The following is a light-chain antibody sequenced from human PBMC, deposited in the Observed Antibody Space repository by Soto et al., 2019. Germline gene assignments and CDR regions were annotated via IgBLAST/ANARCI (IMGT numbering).Light chain of an antibody. V-gene: IGLV2-14*01. CDR1: SSDVGAYNF. CDR3: SSYTSSNTPYV. Sequence: QSVLTQPASVSGSPGQSITISCTGSSSDVGAYNFVSWYQHHPGKAPKLILYEVTTRPSGVSSRFSGSKSGNTASLTISGLQADDEANYYCSSYTSSNTPYVFGTGNKVTVL. J-gene: IGLJ1*01. CDR2: EVT.